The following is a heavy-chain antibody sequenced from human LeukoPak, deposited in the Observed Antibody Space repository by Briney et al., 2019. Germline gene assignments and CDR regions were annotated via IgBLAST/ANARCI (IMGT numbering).Heavy chain of an antibody. CDR3: ARVTRYYFDY. D-gene: IGHD4-23*01. V-gene: IGHV3-48*01. CDR2: ISSSSSTI. Sequence: GGSLRLSCAASGFTFSSYSMNWVRQAPGKGLEWVSYISSSSSTIYSADSVKGRFTISRDNAKNSLYLQMNSLRAEDTAVYYCARVTRYYFDYWGQGTLVTVSS. CDR1: GFTFSSYS. J-gene: IGHJ4*02.